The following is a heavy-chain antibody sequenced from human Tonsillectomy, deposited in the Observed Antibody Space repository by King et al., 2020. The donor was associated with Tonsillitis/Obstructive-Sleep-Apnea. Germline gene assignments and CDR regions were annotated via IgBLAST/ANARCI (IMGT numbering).Heavy chain of an antibody. D-gene: IGHD2-2*01. V-gene: IGHV3-15*01. J-gene: IGHJ3*02. CDR3: TSSLTTRGAFDI. CDR1: GFTFSNAW. CDR2: LKSKSSGGTT. Sequence: VQLVESGGGLVKPGGSLRLSCASSGFTFSNAWMIWVRQAPGKGLEVVGRLKSKSSGGTTDYAATVKGRFTISGDDSKNALYLQMNSLKTEDTAVYYCTSSLTTRGAFDIWGQGTMVTVSS.